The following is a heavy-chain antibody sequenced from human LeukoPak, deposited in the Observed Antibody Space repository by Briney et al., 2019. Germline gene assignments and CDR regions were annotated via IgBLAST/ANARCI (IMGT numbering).Heavy chain of an antibody. J-gene: IGHJ4*02. V-gene: IGHV4-34*01. CDR1: GGSFSGYY. CDR2: INHSGST. CDR3: ARHDTEKEMATISFDY. Sequence: SETLSLTCAVYGGSFSGYYWSWIRQPPGKGLEWIGEINHSGSTNYNPSLKSRVTISVDTSKNQFSLKLSSVIAADTAVYYCARHDTEKEMATISFDYWGQGTLVTVSS. D-gene: IGHD5-24*01.